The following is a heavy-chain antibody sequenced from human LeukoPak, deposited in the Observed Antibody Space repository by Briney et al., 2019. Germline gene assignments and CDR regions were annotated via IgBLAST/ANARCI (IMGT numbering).Heavy chain of an antibody. V-gene: IGHV3-66*02. J-gene: IGHJ3*02. CDR1: GCTVSSNY. Sequence: GGSLRLSCAASGCTVSSNYMSWVRQAPGKGLEWVSAIQSRGSTYYADSVKGRFTISRDNSKNTLYLQMNSLRAEDTAVYYCTKYNWGRRYAFDIWGQGTMVTVSS. CDR3: TKYNWGRRYAFDI. D-gene: IGHD7-27*01. CDR2: IQSRGST.